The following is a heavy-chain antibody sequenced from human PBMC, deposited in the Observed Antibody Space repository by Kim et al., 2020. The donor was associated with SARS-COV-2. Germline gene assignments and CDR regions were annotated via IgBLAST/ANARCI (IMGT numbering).Heavy chain of an antibody. Sequence: GGSLRLSCAASGIDFSYYYMSWIRQAPGKGLEWISYISSSGSYTKYADSLKGRFTISRDNAENSLYLEMNSLRPEDTAVYYCVRAAVGASSWYYFDSWGQGTLVTVSS. V-gene: IGHV3-11*05. D-gene: IGHD6-13*01. J-gene: IGHJ4*02. CDR3: VRAAVGASSWYYFDS. CDR2: ISSSGSYT. CDR1: GIDFSYYY.